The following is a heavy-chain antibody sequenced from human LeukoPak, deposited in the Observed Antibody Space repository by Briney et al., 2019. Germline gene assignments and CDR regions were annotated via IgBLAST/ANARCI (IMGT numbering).Heavy chain of an antibody. CDR1: GFTFSSYS. Sequence: GGSLRLSCAASGFTFSSYSMNWVRQAPGKGLEWVSSISSSSSYIYYADSVKGRFTISRDNAKNSLYLQMNSLRAEDTAVYYCARERGYGYGVTDYWGQGTLVTVSS. D-gene: IGHD5-18*01. J-gene: IGHJ4*02. CDR2: ISSSSSYI. CDR3: ARERGYGYGVTDY. V-gene: IGHV3-21*01.